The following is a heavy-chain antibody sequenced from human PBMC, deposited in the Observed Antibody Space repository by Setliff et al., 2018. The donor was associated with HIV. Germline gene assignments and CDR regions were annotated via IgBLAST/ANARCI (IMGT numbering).Heavy chain of an antibody. D-gene: IGHD5-18*01. V-gene: IGHV4-59*01. Sequence: KTSETLSLTCAVYGGSFSSYYWSWIRQPPGKGLEWIGYVFYTGGTNYRPSLRGRVTISVDTSKNHFSLKLSSVTAADTAVYYCAKTIRGYISGDYMDVWGKGTTVTVSS. CDR2: VFYTGGT. J-gene: IGHJ6*03. CDR3: AKTIRGYISGDYMDV. CDR1: GGSFSSYY.